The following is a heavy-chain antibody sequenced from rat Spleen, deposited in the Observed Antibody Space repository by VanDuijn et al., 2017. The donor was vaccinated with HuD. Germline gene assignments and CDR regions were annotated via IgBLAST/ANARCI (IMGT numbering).Heavy chain of an antibody. V-gene: IGHV5-25*01. CDR2: IDTGGDST. D-gene: IGHD1-11*01. CDR1: GFTFSIYY. CDR3: ARGGYYFDY. Sequence: EVQLVESGGGLVQPGRSMKLSCAASGFTFSIYYMAWVRQAPTKGLEWVASIDTGGDSTYYRDSVKGRFTVSRDNVKSTLYLQMNSLRSEDTATYYCARGGYYFDYWGQGVMVTVSS. J-gene: IGHJ2*01.